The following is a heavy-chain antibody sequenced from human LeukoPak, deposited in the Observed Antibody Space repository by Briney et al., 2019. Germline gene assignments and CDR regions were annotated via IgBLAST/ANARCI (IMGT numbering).Heavy chain of an antibody. J-gene: IGHJ4*02. CDR2: ISSWSSYI. CDR3: ARGGAARPDY. Sequence: PGGSLRLSCAASGFTFSDYYMNWIRQAPGKGLEWVSSISSWSSYINYADSVKGRFTISRDNAKNSLYLQMNSLRVEDTAVYYCARGGAARPDYWGQGTLVTVFS. V-gene: IGHV3-11*06. CDR1: GFTFSDYY. D-gene: IGHD6-6*01.